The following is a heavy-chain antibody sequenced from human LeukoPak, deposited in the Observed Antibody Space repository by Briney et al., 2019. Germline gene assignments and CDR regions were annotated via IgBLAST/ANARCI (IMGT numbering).Heavy chain of an antibody. CDR2: ISSSGGII. CDR1: GFTFSSHD. D-gene: IGHD5-18*01. CDR3: AKSGYSYGFDY. Sequence: GGSLRLSCAASGFTFSSHDLNWVRQAPGKGLQWVSYISSSGGIIYDADSVQGRFTISRDNTKNSLYLQMNSLRVEDTAVYYCAKSGYSYGFDYWGQGTLVTVSS. V-gene: IGHV3-48*03. J-gene: IGHJ4*02.